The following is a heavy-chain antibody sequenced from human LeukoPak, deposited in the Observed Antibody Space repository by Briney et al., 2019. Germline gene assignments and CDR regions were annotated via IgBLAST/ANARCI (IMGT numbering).Heavy chain of an antibody. V-gene: IGHV3-21*01. CDR1: GFTFSSYS. J-gene: IGHJ4*02. CDR3: ARSRWFGEFIDY. Sequence: GGSLRLSCAASGFTFSSYSMNWVRQAPGKGLEWVSSISSSSSYIYYADSVKGRFTISRDNAKNSLYLQMNSLRAEDTAVYYCARSRWFGEFIDYWGQGTLVTVSS. CDR2: ISSSSSYI. D-gene: IGHD3-10*01.